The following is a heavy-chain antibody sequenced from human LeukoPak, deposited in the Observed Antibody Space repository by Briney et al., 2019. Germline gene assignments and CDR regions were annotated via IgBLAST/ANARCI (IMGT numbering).Heavy chain of an antibody. CDR3: ARGSGCSSSSCHAGEFDY. V-gene: IGHV4-4*07. CDR1: GDSISSYS. Sequence: SETLSLTCTVSGDSISSYSWNWIRQPAGEGLEWIGHIFNSGSANYNPSLKSRVTMSVDTSKNQFSLNLTSVTAADTAVYYCARGSGCSSSSCHAGEFDYWGQGTPVTVSS. D-gene: IGHD2-2*01. J-gene: IGHJ4*02. CDR2: IFNSGSA.